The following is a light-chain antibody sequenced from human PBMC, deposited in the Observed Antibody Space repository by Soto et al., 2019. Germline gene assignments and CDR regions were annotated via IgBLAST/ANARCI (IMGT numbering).Light chain of an antibody. CDR3: QQYGSSRT. CDR1: QSLSSTS. Sequence: ESVLTQSPGTLSLSPGERATLSCRASQSLSSTSLAWCQQKPGQAPRLLIYGASTRATGIPDRFSGSGSGTDFSLTISRLEPEDFAVYYCQQYGSSRTFGQGTKVDIK. CDR2: GAS. J-gene: IGKJ1*01. V-gene: IGKV3-20*01.